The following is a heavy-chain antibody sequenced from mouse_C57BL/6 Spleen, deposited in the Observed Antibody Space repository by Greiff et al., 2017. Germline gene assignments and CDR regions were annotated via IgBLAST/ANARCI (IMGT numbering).Heavy chain of an antibody. CDR3: ARRAPYDYDEGAYFDV. J-gene: IGHJ1*03. D-gene: IGHD2-4*01. Sequence: QVTLKVSGPGILQSSQTLSLTCSFSGFSLSTSGMGVSWIRQPSGKGLEWLAHIYWDDDKRYNPSLKSRLTISKDTSRNQLFLKITSVDTADTATDYCARRAPYDYDEGAYFDVWGTGTTVTVSS. V-gene: IGHV8-12*01. CDR1: GFSLSTSGMG. CDR2: IYWDDDK.